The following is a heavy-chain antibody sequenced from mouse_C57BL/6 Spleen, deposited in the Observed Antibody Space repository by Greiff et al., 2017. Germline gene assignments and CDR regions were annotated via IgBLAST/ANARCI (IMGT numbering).Heavy chain of an antibody. D-gene: IGHD2-3*01. CDR1: GYSFTDYN. Sequence: VQLKQSGPELVKPGASVKISCKASGYSFTDYNMNWVKQSNGKSLEWIGVINPNYGTTRYNQKFKGKATLTVVQYSSTAYMQLNSQTSEYSACYYCARVDGYYRFDYWGQGTTLTVSS. CDR2: INPNYGTT. V-gene: IGHV1-39*01. CDR3: ARVDGYYRFDY. J-gene: IGHJ2*01.